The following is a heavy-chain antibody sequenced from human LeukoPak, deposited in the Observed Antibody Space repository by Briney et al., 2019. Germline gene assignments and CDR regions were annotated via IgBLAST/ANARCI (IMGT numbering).Heavy chain of an antibody. CDR2: INTDTGNP. CDR3: ARTLFGDQYQLLHNWFDP. J-gene: IGHJ5*02. Sequence: ASVKVSCKASGYTFTNYAMNWVRQAPGQGLEWMGWINTDTGNPTYAQGFTRRLVFSLDTSASTAYLQISSLKAEDTAVYYCARTLFGDQYQLLHNWFDPWGQGTLVTVSS. V-gene: IGHV7-4-1*02. D-gene: IGHD2-2*01. CDR1: GYTFTNYA.